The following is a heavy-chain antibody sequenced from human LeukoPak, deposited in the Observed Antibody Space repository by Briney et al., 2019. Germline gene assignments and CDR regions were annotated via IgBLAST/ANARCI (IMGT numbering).Heavy chain of an antibody. D-gene: IGHD1-7*01. CDR2: ISVYNGNT. J-gene: IGHJ3*02. V-gene: IGHV1-18*01. CDR1: GYTFTSYG. Sequence: ASVKVSCKASGYTFTSYGISWVRQAPGQGHEWMGWISVYNGNTNYAQKLQGRVTMTTDTSTSTAYMELRSLRSDDTAVYYCARVSYNWNYLATDAFDIWGQGTMVTVSS. CDR3: ARVSYNWNYLATDAFDI.